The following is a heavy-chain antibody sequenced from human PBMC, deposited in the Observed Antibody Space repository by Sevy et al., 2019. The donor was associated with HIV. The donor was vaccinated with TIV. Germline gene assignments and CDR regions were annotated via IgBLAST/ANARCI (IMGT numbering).Heavy chain of an antibody. Sequence: GGSLRLSCAASEITLSNYAMNWVRQAPGRGLEWVSAISGSGGSTYYADSVKGRFTIARDNSKNTLSLQMQSLRVEDTAVYYCAKDRAVLVGDAFDLWGQGTMVTVSS. CDR2: ISGSGGST. J-gene: IGHJ3*01. CDR1: EITLSNYA. CDR3: AKDRAVLVGDAFDL. V-gene: IGHV3-23*01. D-gene: IGHD2-15*01.